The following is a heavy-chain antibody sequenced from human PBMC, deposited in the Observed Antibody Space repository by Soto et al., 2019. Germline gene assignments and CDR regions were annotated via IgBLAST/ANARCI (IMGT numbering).Heavy chain of an antibody. J-gene: IGHJ4*02. Sequence: LRLSCAASGFTFSSYAMSWVRQAPGKGLEWVSIITSDGRTYYADSVKGRFTISRDNSKNTVYLQMNSLRAEDTAVYYCAKDYSTVTTDPLSVVLFDYWGQGALVTVSS. V-gene: IGHV3-23*01. D-gene: IGHD4-17*01. CDR1: GFTFSSYA. CDR2: ITSDGRT. CDR3: AKDYSTVTTDPLSVVLFDY.